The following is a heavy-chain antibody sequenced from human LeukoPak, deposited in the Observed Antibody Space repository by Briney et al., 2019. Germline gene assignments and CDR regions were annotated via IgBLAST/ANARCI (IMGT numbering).Heavy chain of an antibody. CDR3: ARTRIAAAGTVDY. Sequence: PSETLSLTCTVSGGSTSSSSYYWGWIGQPPGKGLEGIGRIYYSGSTYLNPSLKSRVIISVDTSKNQFSLKLSSVTAADTAVYYCARTRIAAAGTVDYWRQGTLVTVSS. V-gene: IGHV4-39*01. D-gene: IGHD6-13*01. CDR2: IYYSGST. J-gene: IGHJ4*02. CDR1: GGSTSSSSYY.